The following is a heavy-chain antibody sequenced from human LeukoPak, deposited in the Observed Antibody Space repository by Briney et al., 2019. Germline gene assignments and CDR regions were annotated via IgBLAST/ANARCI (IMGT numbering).Heavy chain of an antibody. CDR2: ISWNGGSI. CDR3: ARVIIDCSSTSCYWGGYFDY. J-gene: IGHJ4*02. V-gene: IGHV3-9*01. CDR1: GFTFDDYA. Sequence: AGGSLRLSCAASGFTFDDYAMHWVRQAPGKGLEWVSGISWNGGSIGYADSVKGRFTISRDNAKNSLYLQMNSLRAEDTAVYYCARVIIDCSSTSCYWGGYFDYWGQGTLVTVSS. D-gene: IGHD2-2*01.